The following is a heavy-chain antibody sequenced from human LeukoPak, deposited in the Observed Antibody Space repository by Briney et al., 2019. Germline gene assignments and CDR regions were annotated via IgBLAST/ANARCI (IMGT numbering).Heavy chain of an antibody. CDR2: IGHTGSIT. D-gene: IGHD3-22*01. CDR1: GFTFGSYS. J-gene: IGHJ5*02. CDR3: VRVLSGSWDWFDP. Sequence: PGGSLRLSCAGSGFTFGSYSMNWVRHAPGKGLEWVSYIGHTGSITDYADSVKGRFTISRDNAKNTVYLQMNSLRAEDTALYHCVRVLSGSWDWFDPWGQGTLVTVSS. V-gene: IGHV3-48*04.